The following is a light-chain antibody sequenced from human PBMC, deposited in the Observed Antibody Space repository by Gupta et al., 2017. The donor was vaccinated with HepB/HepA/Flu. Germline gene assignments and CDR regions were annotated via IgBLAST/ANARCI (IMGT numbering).Light chain of an antibody. V-gene: IGLV1-44*01. CDR3: AAWDGGLIAFV. CDR2: KNN. Sequence: TISCSGGTSNIGFNGVNWYQQLPGAAPKLLIYKNNQRPSGVPDRFSGSKSGTSASLAISGLQSEDEADYYCAAWDGGLIAFVFGTGTTVTVL. J-gene: IGLJ1*01. CDR1: TSNIGFNG.